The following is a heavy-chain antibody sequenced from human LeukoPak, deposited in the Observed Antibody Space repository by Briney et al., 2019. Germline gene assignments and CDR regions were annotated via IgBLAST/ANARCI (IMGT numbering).Heavy chain of an antibody. CDR1: GFTFSSYS. V-gene: IGHV3-21*01. Sequence: GGSLRLSCAASGFTFSSYSMNWVRQAPGKGLEWVSSISSSSSFVYYADSVKGRFTISRDNAKNSLYLQMNSLRAEDTAVYYCARDRRDYYGSGTLMFWGQGTLVTVSS. D-gene: IGHD3-10*01. J-gene: IGHJ4*02. CDR3: ARDRRDYYGSGTLMF. CDR2: ISSSSSFV.